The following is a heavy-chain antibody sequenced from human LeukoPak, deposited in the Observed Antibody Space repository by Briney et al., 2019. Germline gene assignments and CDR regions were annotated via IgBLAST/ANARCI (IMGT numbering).Heavy chain of an antibody. CDR2: MNPNSGNT. D-gene: IGHD3-3*01. CDR1: GYTFTSYD. V-gene: IGHV1-8*01. Sequence: ASVKVSCKASGYTFTSYDINWVRQATGQGLEWMGWMNPNSGNTGYAQKFQGRVTMTRNTSISTAYMELSSLRSEDTAVYYCARDQPYDFWSGSLYYYYYMDVWGKGTTVTVSS. J-gene: IGHJ6*03. CDR3: ARDQPYDFWSGSLYYYYYMDV.